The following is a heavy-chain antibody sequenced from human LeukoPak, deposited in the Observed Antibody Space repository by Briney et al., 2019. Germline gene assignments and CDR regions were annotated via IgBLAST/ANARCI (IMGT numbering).Heavy chain of an antibody. V-gene: IGHV3-21*01. CDR1: GFTFSSYS. D-gene: IGHD3-22*01. J-gene: IGHJ4*02. CDR3: ASPLYYDTRGLYYLVFD. CDR2: ISSRSGDI. Sequence: GGSLRLSCVASGFTFSSYSMNCVRQAPGKGLEWVSSISSRSGDIYYADSVKGRFTISRDNAKNSLYLQMNSLRAEDTAVYYCASPLYYDTRGLYYLVFDWGQGTLVTVSS.